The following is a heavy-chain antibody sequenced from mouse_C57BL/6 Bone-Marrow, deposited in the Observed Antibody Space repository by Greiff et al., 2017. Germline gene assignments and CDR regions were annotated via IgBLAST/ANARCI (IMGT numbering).Heavy chain of an antibody. Sequence: EVKLMESGGGLVKPGGSLKLSCAASGFTFSDYGMHWVRQAPEKGLEWVAYISSGSSTIYYADTVKGRFTISRDNAKNTLFLQMTSLRSEDTAMYYWARRDYYGSSYWYFDVWGTGTTVTVSS. CDR3: ARRDYYGSSYWYFDV. V-gene: IGHV5-17*01. D-gene: IGHD1-1*01. CDR2: ISSGSSTI. J-gene: IGHJ1*03. CDR1: GFTFSDYG.